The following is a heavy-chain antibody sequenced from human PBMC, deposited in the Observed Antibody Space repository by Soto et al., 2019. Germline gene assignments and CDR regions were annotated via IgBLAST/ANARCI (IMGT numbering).Heavy chain of an antibody. CDR1: GDSITSNSYF. D-gene: IGHD6-19*01. Sequence: PSETLSLTCTVSGDSITSNSYFWAWIRQPPGKGLEWIGSIYYSGTTYYNPSLKGRFTISRDSSKNTVSLEMTSLRAEDTAVYYCAKGGRQWLVTSDFNYWGQGALVTVSS. J-gene: IGHJ4*02. V-gene: IGHV4-39*01. CDR2: IYYSGTT. CDR3: AKGGRQWLVTSDFNY.